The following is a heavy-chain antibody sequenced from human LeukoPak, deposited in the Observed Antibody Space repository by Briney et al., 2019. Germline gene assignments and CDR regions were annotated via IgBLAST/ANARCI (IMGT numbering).Heavy chain of an antibody. CDR3: ALTYSSGWYKGKYYFDY. Sequence: GASVKVSCKASGYTFTSYDINWVRQATGQGLEWMGWMNPSSGNTGYAQKFQGRVTMTRNTSISTAYMELSSLRSEDTAVYYCALTYSSGWYKGKYYFDYWGQGTLVTVSS. J-gene: IGHJ4*02. CDR1: GYTFTSYD. D-gene: IGHD6-19*01. CDR2: MNPSSGNT. V-gene: IGHV1-8*01.